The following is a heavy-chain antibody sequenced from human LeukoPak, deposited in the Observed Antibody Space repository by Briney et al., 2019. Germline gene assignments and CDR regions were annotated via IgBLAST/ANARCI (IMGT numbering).Heavy chain of an antibody. CDR2: ISYDGSNK. J-gene: IGHJ4*02. CDR1: AFTFSNYA. D-gene: IGHD3-22*01. Sequence: PGGSLRLSCAASAFTFSNYAMRWVRQAPGKGLEWVAVISYDGSNKYYADSVKGRFTISRDNSKNTLYLQMNSLRAEDTAVYYCATRIITKIDYWGQGTLVTVSS. V-gene: IGHV3-30*04. CDR3: ATRIITKIDY.